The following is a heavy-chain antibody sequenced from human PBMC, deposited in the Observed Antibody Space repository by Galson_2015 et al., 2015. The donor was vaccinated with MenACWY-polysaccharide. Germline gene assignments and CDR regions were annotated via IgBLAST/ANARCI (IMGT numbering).Heavy chain of an antibody. CDR3: ARRSLDNWYFDL. D-gene: IGHD1-1*01. V-gene: IGHV4/OR15-8*01. CDR2: IYHGGTA. J-gene: IGHJ2*01. Sequence: WSWIRQTPGKGLEWIGEIYHGGTANYNPSLMSRVSISVDTSKNQFSLRLASMTASDTAIYYCARRSLDNWYFDLWGRGTLVIVSS.